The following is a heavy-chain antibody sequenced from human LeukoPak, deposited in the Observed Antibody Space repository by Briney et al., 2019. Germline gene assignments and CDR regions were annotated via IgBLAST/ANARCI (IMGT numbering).Heavy chain of an antibody. J-gene: IGHJ4*02. V-gene: IGHV4-38-2*02. D-gene: IGHD2-2*01. CDR2: IHHSGST. CDR3: ARVQSYAYGFDY. Sequence: SETLSLTCTVSGYAISSGYYWGWIRQPPGKGLEWIGSIHHSGSTYYNPALKSRVTISVDTSKKQFSLNLRSVTAADTAVYYCARVQSYAYGFDYWGQGTLVTVSS. CDR1: GYAISSGYY.